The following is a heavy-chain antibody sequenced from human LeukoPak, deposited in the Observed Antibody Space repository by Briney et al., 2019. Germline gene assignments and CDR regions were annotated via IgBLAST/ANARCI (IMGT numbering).Heavy chain of an antibody. CDR2: FDPEDGET. D-gene: IGHD6-19*01. V-gene: IGHV1-24*01. Sequence: ASVKVSCKVSGYTLTELSMHWVRQAPGKGLEWMGGFDPEDGETIYAQKSQGRVTMTEDTSTDTAYMELSSLRFEDTAVYYCATGRQWLALYYGMDVWGQGTTVTVSS. CDR1: GYTLTELS. CDR3: ATGRQWLALYYGMDV. J-gene: IGHJ6*02.